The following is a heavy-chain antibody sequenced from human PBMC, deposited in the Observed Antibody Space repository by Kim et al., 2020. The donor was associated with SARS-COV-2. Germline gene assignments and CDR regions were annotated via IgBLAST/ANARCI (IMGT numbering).Heavy chain of an antibody. Sequence: SETLSLTCTVSGGSVSSSIHFWVWIRQPPGKGLEWVGNTYYGGKTYFNPSLKSRATISVDTSKNDFSLKMNSVTAADTAVYYWVGYCSGPNCWNWLDPWG. D-gene: IGHD2-15*01. CDR2: TYYGGKT. J-gene: IGHJ5*02. V-gene: IGHV4-39*02. CDR3: VGYCSGPNCWNWLDP. CDR1: GGSVSSSIHF.